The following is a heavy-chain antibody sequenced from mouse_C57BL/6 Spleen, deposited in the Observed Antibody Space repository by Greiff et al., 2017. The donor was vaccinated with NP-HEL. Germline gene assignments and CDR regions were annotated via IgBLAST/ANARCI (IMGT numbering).Heavy chain of an antibody. CDR3: ARDSYEAMDY. Sequence: EVMLVESGGGLVKPGGSLKLSCAASGFTFSDYGMHWVRQAPEKGLEWVAYISSGSSTIYYADTVKGRFTISRDNAKNTLFLQMTRMRSEDTAMYYCARDSYEAMDYWGQGTSVTVSS. CDR1: GFTFSDYG. V-gene: IGHV5-17*01. CDR2: ISSGSSTI. J-gene: IGHJ4*01. D-gene: IGHD3-3*01.